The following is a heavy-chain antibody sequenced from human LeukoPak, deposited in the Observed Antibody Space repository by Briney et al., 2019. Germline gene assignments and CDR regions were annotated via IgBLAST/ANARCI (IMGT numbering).Heavy chain of an antibody. V-gene: IGHV3-53*01. CDR2: IYSGSST. Sequence: GGSLRLSCAASGFTVSSNYMSWVRQAPGKGVEWVSVIYSGSSTYYRDSVKGRFTISRDNSKNTVYLQMNSLRTEDTAIYYCASGEWLPRLFDYWGQGDLVTVSS. CDR1: GFTVSSNY. CDR3: ASGEWLPRLFDY. D-gene: IGHD3-10*01. J-gene: IGHJ4*02.